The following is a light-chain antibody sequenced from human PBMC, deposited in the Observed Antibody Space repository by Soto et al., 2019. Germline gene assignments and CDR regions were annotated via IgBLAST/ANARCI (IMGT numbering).Light chain of an antibody. J-gene: IGLJ2*01. CDR1: SSNIGAGYD. CDR2: GNS. Sequence: QSVLTQPPSVSGAPGQRVTISCTGSSSNIGAGYDVHWYQQLPGTAPKLLIYGNSKRPSGVPDRFSGSKSGTSASLAITGLQAEDEADYYCQSYDSSLSGSVFGGVAKVTVL. V-gene: IGLV1-40*01. CDR3: QSYDSSLSGSV.